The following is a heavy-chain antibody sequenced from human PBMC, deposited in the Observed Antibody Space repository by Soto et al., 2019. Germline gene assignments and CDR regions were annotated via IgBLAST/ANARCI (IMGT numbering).Heavy chain of an antibody. CDR3: AGGPQPRYTADPYAFDF. CDR1: GGTFSSSG. J-gene: IGHJ4*03. V-gene: IGHV1-69*11. CDR2: IVPSLDTT. Sequence: QVHLVQSGTEVKKPGSSVKVSCKASGGTFSSSGFSWVRQAPGQGLEWMGMIVPSLDTTNYAQKFQARVTITADEVTSTAYMELSSLRSEDTSGEYCAGGPQPRYTADPYAFDFWGQGTRVIVSS. D-gene: IGHD3-16*02.